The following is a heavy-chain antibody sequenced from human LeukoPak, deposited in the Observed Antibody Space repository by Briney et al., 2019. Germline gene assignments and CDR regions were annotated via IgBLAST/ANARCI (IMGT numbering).Heavy chain of an antibody. D-gene: IGHD2-8*01. CDR2: IWYDGHNK. CDR3: AREWGLIGVAGGPGY. V-gene: IGHV3-33*01. CDR1: GFSFSKYG. Sequence: PGGSLRLSCVASGFSFSKYGMHWVRQAPGKGLQWLAIIWYDGHNKYYADSVKDRFTISRDNSKNTLFLEMNDLKAGDTAVYYCAREWGLIGVAGGPGYWGQGTLVTVSS. J-gene: IGHJ4*02.